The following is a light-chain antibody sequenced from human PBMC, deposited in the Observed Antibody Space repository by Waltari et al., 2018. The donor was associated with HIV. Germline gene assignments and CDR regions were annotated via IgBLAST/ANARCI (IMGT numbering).Light chain of an antibody. CDR3: ASWDDNLNSWV. J-gene: IGLJ3*02. CDR2: KTN. Sequence: QSVVTQPPSASGTPGQRVTISCSGRDSNIGSNYAHWYQDLPGTAPKLLIYKTNQRSSGVPDRFSGSKSDTSASLAISGLRSEDEADYYCASWDDNLNSWVFGGGTKLTVL. V-gene: IGLV1-47*01. CDR1: DSNIGSNY.